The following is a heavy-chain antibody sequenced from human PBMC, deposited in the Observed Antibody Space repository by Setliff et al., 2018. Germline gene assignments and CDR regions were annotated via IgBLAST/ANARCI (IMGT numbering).Heavy chain of an antibody. D-gene: IGHD2-8*01. J-gene: IGHJ4*02. CDR1: GYTLINYG. V-gene: IGHV1-18*01. CDR2: IGSYTGQT. Sequence: ASVKVSCKASGYTLINYGISWVRQAPGQGLEWMGWIGSYTGQTNYAQKIQGRVTMTTDTSTSTAYMELRSLRSDDTAVYYCSGLVRYCTTTTCQSVPGAEVWGQGTLVTVSS. CDR3: SGLVRYCTTTTCQSVPGAEV.